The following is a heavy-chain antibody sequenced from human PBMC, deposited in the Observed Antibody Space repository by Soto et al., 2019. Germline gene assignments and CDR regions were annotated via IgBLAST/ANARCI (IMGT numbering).Heavy chain of an antibody. Sequence: QVQLQESGPGLVKPSQTLSLTCTVSGGSISSGGYYWSWIRQHPGKGLEWIGYIYYSGSTYYNPSLRSRVTRSVDTSKNQFSLKLSSVTAADTAVYYCARAPSARSSGWTGFFDYWGQGNLVTVSA. D-gene: IGHD6-19*01. CDR2: IYYSGST. CDR1: GGSISSGGYY. CDR3: ARAPSARSSGWTGFFDY. V-gene: IGHV4-31*03. J-gene: IGHJ4*02.